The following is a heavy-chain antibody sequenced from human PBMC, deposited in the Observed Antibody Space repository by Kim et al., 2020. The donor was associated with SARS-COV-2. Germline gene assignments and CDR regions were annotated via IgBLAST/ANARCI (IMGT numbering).Heavy chain of an antibody. Sequence: KYYVESVKGRFTISRDNAQNSLYLQMNSLRAEDTAVYYCARPVVAAPVDYWGQGTLVTVSS. D-gene: IGHD2-15*01. J-gene: IGHJ4*02. CDR2: K. V-gene: IGHV3-7*03. CDR3: ARPVVAAPVDY.